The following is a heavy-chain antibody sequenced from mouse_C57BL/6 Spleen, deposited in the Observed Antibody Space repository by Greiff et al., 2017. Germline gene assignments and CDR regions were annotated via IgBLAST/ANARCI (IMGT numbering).Heavy chain of an antibody. CDR1: GYTFTEYT. CDR2: FYPGSGSI. CDR3: ARHDLYYGNYLYARGY. D-gene: IGHD2-1*01. V-gene: IGHV1-62-2*01. Sequence: QVQLKESGAELVKPGASVKLSCKASGYTFTEYTIHWVKQRSGQGLEWIGWFYPGSGSIKYNEKFKGKATLTADKSSSTVYMELSRMTSEDSAVXFWARHDLYYGNYLYARGYWGQGTSVTVSA. J-gene: IGHJ4*01.